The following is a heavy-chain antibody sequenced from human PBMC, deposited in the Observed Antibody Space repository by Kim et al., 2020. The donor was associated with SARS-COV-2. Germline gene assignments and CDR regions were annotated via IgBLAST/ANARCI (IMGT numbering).Heavy chain of an antibody. J-gene: IGHJ6*02. Sequence: GGSLRLSCTASGFTFGDYAMSWVRQAPGKGLEWVGFIRSKAYGGTTEYAASVKGRFTISRDDSKSIAYLQMNSLKTEDTAVYYCTRYGDSPGDYYYGMDVWGQGTTVTVSS. CDR3: TRYGDSPGDYYYGMDV. V-gene: IGHV3-49*04. CDR1: GFTFGDYA. CDR2: IRSKAYGGTT. D-gene: IGHD4-17*01.